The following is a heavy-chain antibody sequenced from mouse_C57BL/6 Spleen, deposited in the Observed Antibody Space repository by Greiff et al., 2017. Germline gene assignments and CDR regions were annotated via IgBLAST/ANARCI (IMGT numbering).Heavy chain of an antibody. CDR1: GFNIKDDY. J-gene: IGHJ2*01. V-gene: IGHV14-4*01. Sequence: VQLQQSGAELVRPGASVKLSCTASGFNIKDDYMHWVKQRPEQGLEWIGWIDPENGDTEYASKFQGKATITADTSSNTAYLQLSSLTSEDTAVYYCTRGDYDGSIDYWGQGTTLTVSS. CDR3: TRGDYDGSIDY. CDR2: IDPENGDT. D-gene: IGHD1-1*01.